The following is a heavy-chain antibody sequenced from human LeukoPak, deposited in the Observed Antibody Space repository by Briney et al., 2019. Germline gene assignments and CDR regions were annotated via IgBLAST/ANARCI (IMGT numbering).Heavy chain of an antibody. V-gene: IGHV3-30-3*01. CDR2: ISYDGSNK. J-gene: IGHJ4*02. D-gene: IGHD3-22*01. Sequence: GRSLRLSCAASGFTFSSYAMHWVRQAPGKGPEWVAVISYDGSNKYYADSVKGRFTISRDNSKNTLYLQMNSLRAEDTAVYYCARGELWGITMIEVAPDYWGQGTLVTVSS. CDR1: GFTFSSYA. CDR3: ARGELWGITMIEVAPDY.